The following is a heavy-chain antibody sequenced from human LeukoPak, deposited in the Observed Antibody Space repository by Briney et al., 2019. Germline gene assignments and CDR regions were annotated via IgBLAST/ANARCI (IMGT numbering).Heavy chain of an antibody. Sequence: GGSLRLSCAASGFNFANHAMSWVRQTPGKGLEWVSAISGGGDITHYADSVTGRFTISRDNSKDTLFLQMHSLRPGDTAVYYCVREDTPATANYWGQGTLVTISS. CDR2: ISGGGDIT. V-gene: IGHV3-23*01. J-gene: IGHJ4*02. D-gene: IGHD2-21*02. CDR3: VREDTPATANY. CDR1: GFNFANHA.